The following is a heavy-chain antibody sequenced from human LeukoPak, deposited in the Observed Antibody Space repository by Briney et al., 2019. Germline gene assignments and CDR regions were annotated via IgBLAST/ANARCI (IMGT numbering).Heavy chain of an antibody. CDR3: AKYSSGMDV. D-gene: IGHD6-19*01. J-gene: IGHJ6*02. Sequence: PGASLRLSCAASGFTFSSYAMSWVRQAPGKGLEWVSDISRSGGSTYYADSVKGRFTISRDNTKNTLYLQMNSLRAEDTAVYYCAKYSSGMDVWGQGTTVTVSS. CDR2: ISRSGGST. CDR1: GFTFSSYA. V-gene: IGHV3-23*01.